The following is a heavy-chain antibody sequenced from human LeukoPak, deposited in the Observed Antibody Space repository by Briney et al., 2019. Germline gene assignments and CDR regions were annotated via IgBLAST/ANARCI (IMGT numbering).Heavy chain of an antibody. J-gene: IGHJ4*02. Sequence: GGSLRLSCAASGFTFDDYGMSWVRQAPGKGLEWVSYISSSGSTRYYADSVKGRFTVSRDNAKNSLYLQMNGLRAEDTAVYYCARVHIAVAGPYVDYWGQGTLVTVSS. CDR3: ARVHIAVAGPYVDY. CDR2: ISSSGSTR. V-gene: IGHV3-48*03. D-gene: IGHD6-19*01. CDR1: GFTFDDYG.